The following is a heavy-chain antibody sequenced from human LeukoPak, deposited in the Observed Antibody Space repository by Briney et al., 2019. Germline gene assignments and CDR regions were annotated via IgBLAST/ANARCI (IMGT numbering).Heavy chain of an antibody. CDR2: IKQDGSEK. CDR3: VRDLGGRSGH. D-gene: IGHD1-26*01. Sequence: GGSLRLSCAASGFTFSSYWMSWVRQAPGKGLEWVANIKQDGSEKYYVDSVKGRSTIFRDNAKNTLYLQMNSLRAEDTAVYYCVRDLGGRSGHWGQGTLVTVSS. CDR1: GFTFSSYW. V-gene: IGHV3-7*01. J-gene: IGHJ4*02.